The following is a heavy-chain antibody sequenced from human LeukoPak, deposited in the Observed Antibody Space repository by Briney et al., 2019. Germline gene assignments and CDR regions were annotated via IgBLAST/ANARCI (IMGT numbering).Heavy chain of an antibody. D-gene: IGHD5-18*01. CDR2: IYSAGST. CDR3: ASRLRAVWIQLSGPDY. J-gene: IGHJ4*02. V-gene: IGHV3-53*01. CDR1: GFSVSSNY. Sequence: GGSLRLSCAASGFSVSSNYMCWVRQAPGKGLEWVSLIYSAGSTYYADSVKGRFTISRDNSKNTLYLHMNNLRVEDTAVYYCASRLRAVWIQLSGPDYWGQGALVTVS.